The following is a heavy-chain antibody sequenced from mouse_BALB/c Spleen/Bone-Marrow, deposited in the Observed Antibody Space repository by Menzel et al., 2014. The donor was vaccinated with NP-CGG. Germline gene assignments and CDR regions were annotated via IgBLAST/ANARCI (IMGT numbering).Heavy chain of an antibody. CDR1: GYTFTDYT. J-gene: IGHJ2*01. CDR2: VNPRSGYA. V-gene: IGHV1-4*01. CDR3: ARPKGSALDY. Sequence: QVQLQQSGAELASPGASVKMSCKASGYTFTDYTIQWVKQRPGQGLKWIGYVNPRSGYANYNQKFKDKATLTADKSSSTAFMQLSSLTSEDSAVYYCARPKGSALDYWGQGTALTVSS.